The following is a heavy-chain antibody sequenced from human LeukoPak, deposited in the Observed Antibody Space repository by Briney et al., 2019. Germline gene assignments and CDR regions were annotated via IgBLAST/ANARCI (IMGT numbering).Heavy chain of an antibody. D-gene: IGHD4-11*01. J-gene: IGHJ4*02. Sequence: GASVKVSCKASGYTFTSYDINWVRQATGQGLEWMGWMNPNSGNTGYAQKFQGRVAMTRNTSISTAYMELSSLRSEDTAVYYCARGLVSVTTLTSYYFNYWGQGTLVTVSS. V-gene: IGHV1-8*01. CDR3: ARGLVSVTTLTSYYFNY. CDR2: MNPNSGNT. CDR1: GYTFTSYD.